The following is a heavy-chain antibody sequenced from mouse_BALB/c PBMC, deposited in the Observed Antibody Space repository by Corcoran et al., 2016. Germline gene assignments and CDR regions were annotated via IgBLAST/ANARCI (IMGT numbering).Heavy chain of an antibody. V-gene: IGHV9-3-1*01. Sequence: QIQLVQSGPELKKPGETVKISCKASGYTFTNYGMNWVKQAPGKGLKWMGWINTYTGEPTYADDFKGRFAFSLETSASTAYLQINNLKNEYTATYFCARHGSSRYYAMDYWGQGTSVTVSS. D-gene: IGHD1-1*01. CDR3: ARHGSSRYYAMDY. CDR1: GYTFTNYG. CDR2: INTYTGEP. J-gene: IGHJ4*01.